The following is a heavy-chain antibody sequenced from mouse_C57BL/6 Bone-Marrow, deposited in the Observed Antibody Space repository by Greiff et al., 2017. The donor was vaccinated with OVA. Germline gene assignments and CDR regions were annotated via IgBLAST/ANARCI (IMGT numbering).Heavy chain of an antibody. CDR2: IYPRDGST. D-gene: IGHD2-2*01. V-gene: IGHV1-78*01. J-gene: IGHJ1*03. CDR1: GYTFTDHT. Sequence: QVQLQQSDAELVKPGASVKISCKVSGYTFTDHTIHWMKQRPEQGLEWIGYIYPRDGSTKYNEKFKGKATLPADKSSRTAYMQLNSLTSEDSAVYFCARERNGYEGAWWYFDVWGTGTTVTVSS. CDR3: ARERNGYEGAWWYFDV.